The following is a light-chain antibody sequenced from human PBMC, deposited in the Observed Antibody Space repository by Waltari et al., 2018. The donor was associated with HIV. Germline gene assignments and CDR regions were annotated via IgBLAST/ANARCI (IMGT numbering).Light chain of an antibody. CDR1: SNNVGNQG. CDR3: SAWDSSLSAVV. Sequence: QAGLTQPPSVSKGLRQTATLTCTGNSNNVGNQGAAWLQQHQGHPPKLLFYRNNNRPSGISGRFSASRSGNTASLTITGLQPEDEADYFCSAWDSSLSAVVFGGGTTLTVL. CDR2: RNN. V-gene: IGLV10-54*04. J-gene: IGLJ2*01.